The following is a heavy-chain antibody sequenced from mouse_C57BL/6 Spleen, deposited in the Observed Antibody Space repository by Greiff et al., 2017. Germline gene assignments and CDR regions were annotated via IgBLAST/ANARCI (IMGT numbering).Heavy chain of an antibody. V-gene: IGHV1-81*01. CDR2: IYPRRGNT. D-gene: IGHD1-1*01. CDR1: GYTFTSYG. J-gene: IGHJ4*01. Sequence: QVQLQQSGAELARPGASVKLSCKASGYTFTSYGISWVKQRTGQGLEWIGEIYPRRGNTYYNAKFQGKATLTADKSSSPAYMELRSLTSEDSAVYFCERENGSNYAMDCGGQGTSVTVSS. CDR3: ERENGSNYAMDC.